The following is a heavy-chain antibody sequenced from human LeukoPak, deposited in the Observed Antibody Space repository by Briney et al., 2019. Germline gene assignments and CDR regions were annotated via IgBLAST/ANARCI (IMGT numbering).Heavy chain of an antibody. J-gene: IGHJ3*02. V-gene: IGHV3-30*18. CDR2: ISYDGSNK. D-gene: IGHD1-26*01. CDR1: GFTFSSYS. Sequence: GGSLRLSCAASGFTFSSYSMNWVRQAPGKGLEWVAVISYDGSNKYYADSVKGRFTISRDNSKNTLYLQMNSLRAEDTAVYYCAKDFGIVGATGAFDIWGQGTMVTVSS. CDR3: AKDFGIVGATGAFDI.